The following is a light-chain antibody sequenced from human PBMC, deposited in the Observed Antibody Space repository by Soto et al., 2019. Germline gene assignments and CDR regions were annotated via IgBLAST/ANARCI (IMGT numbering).Light chain of an antibody. CDR3: KKDYPTPPP. Sequence: DIQMTQSPSSLSASVGDGVTITCRASQSISTHLNWYQQKPGKAPNLLIYGTSSLQSGVPSRFSGSGSGTDFPLTISTLQPEDFATYYCKKDYPTPPPFGGGTKVDIK. J-gene: IGKJ4*01. CDR1: QSISTH. CDR2: GTS. V-gene: IGKV1-39*01.